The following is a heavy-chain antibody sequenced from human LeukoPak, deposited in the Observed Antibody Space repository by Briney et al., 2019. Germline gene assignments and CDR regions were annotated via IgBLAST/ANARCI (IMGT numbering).Heavy chain of an antibody. D-gene: IGHD6-13*01. Sequence: SQTLALTCAISVDDVSTNKATWNWSGQSPSRGLEWLGRTYYRSQLYNDYAVSVKSRITITLDTSTNQFSLHLNSVNPDDTAVYYCVRLVGNSWLDYWGQGTLVTVSS. CDR2: TYYRSQLYN. J-gene: IGHJ4*02. CDR3: VRLVGNSWLDY. V-gene: IGHV6-1*01. CDR1: VDDVSTNKAT.